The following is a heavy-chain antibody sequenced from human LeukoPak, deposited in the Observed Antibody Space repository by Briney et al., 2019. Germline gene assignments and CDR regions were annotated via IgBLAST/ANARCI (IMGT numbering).Heavy chain of an antibody. Sequence: GGSRRLSCAASGFSFSSCWMTWVRQAPGKGPEWVASIKEDGSEKYYVDSVKGRFTISRDNAKNSVNLQMNSLRVEDTAMYYCARNRLKLDYWGQGALVTVSS. CDR1: GFSFSSCW. CDR3: ARNRLKLDY. D-gene: IGHD1-14*01. V-gene: IGHV3-7*01. J-gene: IGHJ4*02. CDR2: IKEDGSEK.